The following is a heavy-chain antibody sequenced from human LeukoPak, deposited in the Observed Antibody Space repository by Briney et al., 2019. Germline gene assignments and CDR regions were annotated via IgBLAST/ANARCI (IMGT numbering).Heavy chain of an antibody. CDR2: INGDGAIT. Sequence: GGSLRLSCVASGFTFSGSWMHWVRQAPGKGLVWVSRINGDGAITSYADSVKGRFIISRDNAKDTLSLVMNSLRADDTAVYYCARDRHNQYGMDVWGLGTTVTVSS. J-gene: IGHJ6*02. D-gene: IGHD1-1*01. V-gene: IGHV3-74*01. CDR3: ARDRHNQYGMDV. CDR1: GFTFSGSW.